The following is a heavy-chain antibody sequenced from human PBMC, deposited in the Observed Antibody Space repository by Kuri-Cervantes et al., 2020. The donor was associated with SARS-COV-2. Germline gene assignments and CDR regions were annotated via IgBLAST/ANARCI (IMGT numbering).Heavy chain of an antibody. D-gene: IGHD6-13*01. CDR1: GFTFNSYE. CDR3: SRDQVSAAGTANY. CDR2: IGNTDSTT. Sequence: GGSLRLSCAASGFTFNSYEMNWVRQAPGKGLEWLSYIGNTDSTTYYADSVKGRFTISRDNAKNLLYLQMNSLRAEDTAVYYCSRDQVSAAGTANYWGQGALVTVSS. V-gene: IGHV3-48*03. J-gene: IGHJ4*02.